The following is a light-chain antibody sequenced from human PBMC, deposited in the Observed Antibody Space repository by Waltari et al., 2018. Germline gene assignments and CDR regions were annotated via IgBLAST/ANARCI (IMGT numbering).Light chain of an antibody. Sequence: QSALTQPPSASGSPGQSVTISCTGTNSDVGGYNYVSWYQQHPGKAPKLMIYEVSKRPSGVPDVFSGSKSGNTASLTVSGLQAEDEADYYCSSYAGSKVFGGGTKLTVL. J-gene: IGLJ3*02. CDR3: SSYAGSKV. CDR2: EVS. CDR1: NSDVGGYNY. V-gene: IGLV2-8*01.